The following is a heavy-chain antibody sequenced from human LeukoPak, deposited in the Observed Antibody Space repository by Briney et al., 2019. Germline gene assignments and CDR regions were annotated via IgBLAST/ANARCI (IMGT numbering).Heavy chain of an antibody. D-gene: IGHD6-13*01. Sequence: ASVKVSCKASGYTFTNYYMHWVRQAPGQGLEWMGVINPNGGGTGYAQKFQGRVTMTRDTSTSTVYMELSSLRSEDTAVYYCAAWGSSSSPLPGMDVWGQGTTVTVSS. CDR3: AAWGSSSSPLPGMDV. V-gene: IGHV1-46*01. J-gene: IGHJ6*02. CDR1: GYTFTNYY. CDR2: INPNGGGT.